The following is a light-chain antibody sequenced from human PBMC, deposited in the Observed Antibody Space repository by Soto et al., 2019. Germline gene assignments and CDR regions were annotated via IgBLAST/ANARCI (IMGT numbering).Light chain of an antibody. Sequence: DIQMTQSPSSLSASVGDKVTITCRASQSISSSLNWYQQKSGKAPNLLIYGVSRLQGGVPSRFSGNGSGTDFTLSISSLQPEDFATYYCQQSYTAPSITFGQGTRLEIK. J-gene: IGKJ5*01. CDR3: QQSYTAPSIT. CDR2: GVS. V-gene: IGKV1-39*01. CDR1: QSISSS.